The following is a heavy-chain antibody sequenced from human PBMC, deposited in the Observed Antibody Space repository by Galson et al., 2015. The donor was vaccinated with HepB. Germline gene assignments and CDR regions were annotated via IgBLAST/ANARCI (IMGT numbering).Heavy chain of an antibody. Sequence: SVKVSCKASGYTFTSYYMHWVRQAPGQGLEWMGIINPSGGSTSYAQKFQGRVTMTRDTSTSTVYMELSSLRSEDTAVYYCARNHPPIVGATEAGWFDPWGQGTLVTVSS. V-gene: IGHV1-46*03. CDR2: INPSGGST. CDR1: GYTFTSYY. D-gene: IGHD1-26*01. J-gene: IGHJ5*02. CDR3: ARNHPPIVGATEAGWFDP.